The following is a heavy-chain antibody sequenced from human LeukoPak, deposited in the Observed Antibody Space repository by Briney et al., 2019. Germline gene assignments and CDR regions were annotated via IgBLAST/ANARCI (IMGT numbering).Heavy chain of an antibody. CDR3: ARGGQAAAGPYYYYGMDV. CDR1: GSTFSSYA. CDR2: ISYDGSNK. Sequence: GGSLRLSCAASGSTFSSYAMHWVRQAPGKGLEWVAVISYDGSNKYYADSVKGRFTISRDNSKNTLYLQMNSLRAEDTAVYYCARGGQAAAGPYYYYGMDVWGQGTTVTVSS. D-gene: IGHD6-13*01. V-gene: IGHV3-30-3*01. J-gene: IGHJ6*02.